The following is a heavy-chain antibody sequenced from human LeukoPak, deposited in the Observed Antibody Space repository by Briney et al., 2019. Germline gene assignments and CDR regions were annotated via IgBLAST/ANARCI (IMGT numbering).Heavy chain of an antibody. CDR2: IKSDGNT. CDR3: ARAPSESGGYYPEYFRH. J-gene: IGHJ1*01. Sequence: GGSLRLSCAASGFTFSSYWMHWVRQAPGKGLVWVSRIKSDGNTNYADSVKGRFTISRDNAKNTVSLQMNSLRAEDTGVYYCARAPSESGGYYPEYFRHWGQGTLDTVSS. D-gene: IGHD3-22*01. CDR1: GFTFSSYW. V-gene: IGHV3-74*01.